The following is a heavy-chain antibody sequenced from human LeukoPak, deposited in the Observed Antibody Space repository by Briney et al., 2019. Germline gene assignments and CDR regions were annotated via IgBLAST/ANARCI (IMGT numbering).Heavy chain of an antibody. Sequence: TPSETLSLTCAVYGGSFSGYYWSWIRQPPGKGLEWIGEINHSGSTNYNPSLKSRVTISVDTSKNQFSLKLSSVTAADTAVYYCARVGPIVATIDDAFDIWGQGTMVTVSS. CDR3: ARVGPIVATIDDAFDI. V-gene: IGHV4-34*01. J-gene: IGHJ3*02. CDR2: INHSGST. D-gene: IGHD5-12*01. CDR1: GGSFSGYY.